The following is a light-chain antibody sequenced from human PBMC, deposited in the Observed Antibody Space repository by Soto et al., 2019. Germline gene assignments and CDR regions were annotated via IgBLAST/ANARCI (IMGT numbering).Light chain of an antibody. Sequence: QSALTQPRSVSGSPGQSVTISCTGTSSDVGAYNYVSWYQQHPGKAPKLMLYDVTKRPSGVPDRFSGSGSANTASLTISGLQADDEDDYYCCSYAGSYTWVFGGGTKLTVL. J-gene: IGLJ3*02. V-gene: IGLV2-11*01. CDR3: CSYAGSYTWV. CDR1: SSDVGAYNY. CDR2: DVT.